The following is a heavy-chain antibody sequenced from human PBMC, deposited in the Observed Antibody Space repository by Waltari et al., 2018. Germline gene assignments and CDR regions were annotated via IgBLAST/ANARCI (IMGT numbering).Heavy chain of an antibody. D-gene: IGHD5-18*01. CDR1: GYTFTSYG. CDR2: ISAYNGNT. V-gene: IGHV1-18*01. J-gene: IGHJ3*02. CDR3: ARGRIQLWLLATLGDAFDI. Sequence: QVQLVQSGAEVKKPGASVKVSCKASGYTFTSYGISWVRQAPGQGLEWMGWISAYNGNTNYAQKLQGRVTMTTDTSTSTAYMELRSLRSDDTAVYYCARGRIQLWLLATLGDAFDIWGQGTMVTVSS.